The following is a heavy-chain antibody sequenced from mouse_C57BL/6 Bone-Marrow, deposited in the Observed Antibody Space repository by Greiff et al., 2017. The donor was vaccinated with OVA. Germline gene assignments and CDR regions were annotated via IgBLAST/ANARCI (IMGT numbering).Heavy chain of an antibody. V-gene: IGHV14-4*01. Sequence: VQLQQSGAELVRPGASVKLSCTASCFNIKDDYMHWVKQRPEQGLEWIGWIDPENGDTEYASKFQGKATITADTSSNTAYLQLSSLTSEDTAVYYCTTWIGFYAMDYWGQGTSVTVSS. J-gene: IGHJ4*01. CDR3: TTWIGFYAMDY. CDR2: IDPENGDT. CDR1: CFNIKDDY.